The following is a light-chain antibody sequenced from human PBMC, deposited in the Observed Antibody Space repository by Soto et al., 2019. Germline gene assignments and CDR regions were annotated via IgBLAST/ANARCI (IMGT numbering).Light chain of an antibody. J-gene: IGKJ3*01. CDR2: AAF. CDR3: QQVNSYPRI. Sequence: DIQLTQSPSFLSASVGDRVTITCRASQGINNYLSWYQQKPGKAPKLLIYAAFTLQSGVPSRFSGSGSGTEFTLTISILQPEDFAIYYCQQVNSYPRIFGPGTKVDIK. CDR1: QGINNY. V-gene: IGKV1-9*01.